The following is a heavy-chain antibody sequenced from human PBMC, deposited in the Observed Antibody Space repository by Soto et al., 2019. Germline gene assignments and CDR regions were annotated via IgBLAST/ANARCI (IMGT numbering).Heavy chain of an antibody. CDR1: GFTFSNCA. CDR2: ISGSGGST. Sequence: EVQLLESGGGLIQPGGSLRLSCAASGFTFSNCAMSWVRQAPGKGLEWVSTISGSGGSTYNADSVKGRFTISRDNSKNTLFLQMNSLRAEDTAVYYCAKGPVQVVYPSFVEYWGQGNLVTVSS. V-gene: IGHV3-23*01. J-gene: IGHJ4*02. D-gene: IGHD2-15*01. CDR3: AKGPVQVVYPSFVEY.